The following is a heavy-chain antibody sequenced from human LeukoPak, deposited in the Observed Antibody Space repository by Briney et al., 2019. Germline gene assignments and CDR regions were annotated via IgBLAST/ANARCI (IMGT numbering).Heavy chain of an antibody. CDR2: IKQDGSEK. Sequence: GGSLRLSCAASGFTFMTYWMTWVRQAPGKGLEWVANIKQDGSEKHYVDSVKGRFTISRDNAKNLLYLQMNSLRAEDTAVYYCARNRYFDYWGQGTLVTVSS. D-gene: IGHD2/OR15-2a*01. CDR1: GFTFMTYW. V-gene: IGHV3-7*01. J-gene: IGHJ4*02. CDR3: ARNRYFDY.